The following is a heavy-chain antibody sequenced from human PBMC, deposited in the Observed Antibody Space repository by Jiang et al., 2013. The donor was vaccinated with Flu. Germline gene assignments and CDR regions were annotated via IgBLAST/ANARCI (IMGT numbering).Heavy chain of an antibody. CDR1: GGSISGSY. CDR2: IYNTESSDYSGST. D-gene: IGHD2-15*01. V-gene: IGHV4-59*01. J-gene: IGHJ3*02. Sequence: GPGLVKPSETLSLTCTVSGGSISGSYWSWIRQPPGKGLEWIGYIYNTESSDYSGSTNYNPSLQSRVTISVDTSKNQFSLNLRSVTAADTAVYYCARDPDCSGGSCPAFDIWGPRDTGHRLF. CDR3: ARDPDCSGGSCPAFDI.